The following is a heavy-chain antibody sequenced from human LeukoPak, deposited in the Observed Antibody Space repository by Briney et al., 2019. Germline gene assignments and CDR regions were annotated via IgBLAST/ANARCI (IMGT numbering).Heavy chain of an antibody. D-gene: IGHD3-22*01. J-gene: IGHJ4*02. CDR2: IYYTGST. CDR1: GVSISSGDYY. CDR3: ARDAQYYYDDSGYYYLDY. V-gene: IGHV4-31*03. Sequence: SQTLSLTCTVSGVSISSGDYYWSWIRQHPGKGLEWIGYIYYTGSTYYNPSLKSRVSISVDTSKNQFSLNLSSVTAADTAIYYCARDAQYYYDDSGYYYLDYWGQGTLVTVSS.